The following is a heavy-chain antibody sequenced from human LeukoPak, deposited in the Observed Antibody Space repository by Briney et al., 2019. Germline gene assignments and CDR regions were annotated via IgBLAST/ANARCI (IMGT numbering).Heavy chain of an antibody. CDR1: GYTFSSSG. J-gene: IGHJ3*02. Sequence: GASVMRFSNATGYTFSSSGDSWVLQAPGQGLEWVGWITPYNGDTNYAQKLQGRVTMTTDTSTRTAYMELRSLRSDDTAVYYCAREGDRESGAVVAFVTSGPGKMVTVSS. CDR3: AREGDRESGAVVAFVT. D-gene: IGHD3-16*01. V-gene: IGHV1-18*01. CDR2: ITPYNGDT.